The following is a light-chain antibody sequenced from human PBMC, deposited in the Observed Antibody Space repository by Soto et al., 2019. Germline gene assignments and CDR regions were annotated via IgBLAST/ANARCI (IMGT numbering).Light chain of an antibody. J-gene: IGKJ4*01. V-gene: IGKV1-39*01. CDR2: AAS. CDR1: QSISTY. CDR3: QQSHSVPLT. Sequence: DIQMTQSPSSLSASVRDRITITCRASQSISTYVDWFQQKPGKAPKLLISAASTLESGVPSRFSGSGSGTDFTLTISSLQHEDFATYYCQQSHSVPLTFGGGTKVDIK.